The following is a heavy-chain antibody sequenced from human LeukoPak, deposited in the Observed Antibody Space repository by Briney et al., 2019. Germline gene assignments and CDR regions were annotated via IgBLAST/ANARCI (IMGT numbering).Heavy chain of an antibody. J-gene: IGHJ4*02. Sequence: PSETLSLTCAVYGGSFSGSYWSWIRQPPGKGLEWFGEITLSGSTNTNPSLTSRVTISVDTSKNQSSLKLSSVISADTAVYYCTRASYSYGPYYFDYWGQGTLVTVSS. CDR1: GGSFSGSY. D-gene: IGHD5-18*01. V-gene: IGHV4-34*01. CDR2: ITLSGST. CDR3: TRASYSYGPYYFDY.